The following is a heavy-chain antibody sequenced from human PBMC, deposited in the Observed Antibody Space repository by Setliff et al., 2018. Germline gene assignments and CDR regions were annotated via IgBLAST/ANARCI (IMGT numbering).Heavy chain of an antibody. Sequence: ASVKVSCKASGYTFSRYGFSWVRQAPGQGLEWMGWIGIYNGDTNYAQKLQGRVTMTTDTSTSTAYMGLRSLRPDDTAVYYCVRDRPFVVVTATQASFDYWGQGTLVTVSS. CDR3: VRDRPFVVVTATQASFDY. CDR2: IGIYNGDT. D-gene: IGHD2-21*02. CDR1: GYTFSRYG. V-gene: IGHV1-18*01. J-gene: IGHJ4*02.